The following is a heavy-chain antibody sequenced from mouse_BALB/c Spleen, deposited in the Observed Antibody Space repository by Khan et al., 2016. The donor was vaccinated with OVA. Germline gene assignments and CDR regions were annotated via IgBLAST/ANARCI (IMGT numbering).Heavy chain of an antibody. CDR1: GYIFTSYW. D-gene: IGHD3-2*02. CDR3: AREEALYYFDY. CDR2: IFPGTDNT. Sequence: VQLQESGAELVRPGASVKLSCNISGYIFTSYWIYWVKQRFGQGLVWIARIFPGTDNTYYNEKLKDKATLTADKSSSTAYMQLSSLKSEDSAVYFCAREEALYYFDYWGQGTTLTVSS. V-gene: IGHV1S132*01. J-gene: IGHJ2*01.